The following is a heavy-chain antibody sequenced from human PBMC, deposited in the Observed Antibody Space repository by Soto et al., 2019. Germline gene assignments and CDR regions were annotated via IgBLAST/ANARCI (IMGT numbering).Heavy chain of an antibody. CDR2: IYYSENT. D-gene: IGHD3-22*01. CDR3: ARVLPDYYDSSGSFDY. Sequence: PSETLSLTCTVSGDSISSGGYYWSWIRQHPGKGLECIGYIYYSENTYYNPSLKSRVSIAVDTSKNELSLKLSSVAAADSAIYYCARVLPDYYDSSGSFDYWGQGTLVTVSS. V-gene: IGHV4-31*03. CDR1: GDSISSGGYY. J-gene: IGHJ4*02.